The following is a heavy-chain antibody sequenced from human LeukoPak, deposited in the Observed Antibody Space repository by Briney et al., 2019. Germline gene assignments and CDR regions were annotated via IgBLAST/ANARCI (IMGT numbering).Heavy chain of an antibody. J-gene: IGHJ4*02. CDR3: ARSSRSSANVYFDY. CDR1: GFTFSSYW. Sequence: GGSLRLSCAASGFTFSSYWMHWVRQAPGKGLVWVSRINSDGSSTSYADSVKGRFTISRDNAKNTLYLQMNSLRAEDTAVYYCARSSRSSANVYFDYWGQGTLVTVSS. V-gene: IGHV3-74*01. CDR2: INSDGSST. D-gene: IGHD6-19*01.